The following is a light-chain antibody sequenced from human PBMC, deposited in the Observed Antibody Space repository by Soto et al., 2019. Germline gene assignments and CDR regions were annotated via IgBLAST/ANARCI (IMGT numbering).Light chain of an antibody. V-gene: IGKV3-15*01. J-gene: IGKJ1*01. Sequence: EVVMTQSPATLSVSPGERATLSCRASQSVSSNLAWYQHKPGQAPRLLIYGASTRAAGIPARFSGSGSGTDFTLTISCLQSEAFATYYCPQYYSFPWTFGQGTKVDI. CDR3: PQYYSFPWT. CDR1: QSVSSN. CDR2: GAS.